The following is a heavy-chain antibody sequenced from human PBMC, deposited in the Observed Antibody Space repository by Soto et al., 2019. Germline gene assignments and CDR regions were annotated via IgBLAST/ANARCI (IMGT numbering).Heavy chain of an antibody. CDR3: ARRVTGGYCSSTSCRYYYYYMDV. D-gene: IGHD2-2*01. CDR2: IYPGDSDT. CDR1: GYSFTSYW. Sequence: GESLKISCKGSGYSFTSYWIGWVRQMPGKGLEWMGIIYPGDSDTRYSPSFQGQVTISADKSISTAYLQWSSLKASDTAMYYCARRVTGGYCSSTSCRYYYYYMDVWGKGTTVTVSS. V-gene: IGHV5-51*01. J-gene: IGHJ6*03.